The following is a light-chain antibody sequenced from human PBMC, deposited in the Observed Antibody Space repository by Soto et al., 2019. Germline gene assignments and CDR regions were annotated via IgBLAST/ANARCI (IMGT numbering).Light chain of an antibody. CDR2: STN. V-gene: IGLV8-61*01. CDR1: SGSVSSSNY. Sequence: QTVVTQEPSFSVSPGGTVTLTCALSSGSVSSSNYPSWYQQTPGQAPWTLIYSTNTRSSGVPDRFSGSILGNKAALTITGAQADDESDYFCVLYMGSGIWVFGGGTKVTVL. CDR3: VLYMGSGIWV. J-gene: IGLJ3*02.